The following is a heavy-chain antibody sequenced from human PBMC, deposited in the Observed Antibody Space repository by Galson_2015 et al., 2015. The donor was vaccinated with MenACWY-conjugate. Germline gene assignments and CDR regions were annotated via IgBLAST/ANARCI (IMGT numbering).Heavy chain of an antibody. CDR3: ARAKEQWLSKTFDV. V-gene: IGHV3-7*01. CDR2: IKHDGSGK. Sequence: SLRLSCATSGFTFSNSWMGWVRQAPGKGLEWVANIKHDGSGKFYVDSVKGRFIISRDSAKNSLYLQMDSLRAEDTAVYFCARAKEQWLSKTFDVWGQGTLVTVSS. J-gene: IGHJ3*01. D-gene: IGHD6-19*01. CDR1: GFTFSNSW.